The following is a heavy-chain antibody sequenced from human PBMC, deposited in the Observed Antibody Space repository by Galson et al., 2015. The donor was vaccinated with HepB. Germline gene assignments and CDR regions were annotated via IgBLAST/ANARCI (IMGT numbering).Heavy chain of an antibody. D-gene: IGHD3-22*01. Sequence: SVKVSCKASGYTFTGYYMHWVRQAPGQGLEWMGWINPNSGGTNYAQKFQGRVTMTRDTSISTAYMELSRLRSDDTAVYYCARDSSGPYYYDSSLDSWGQGTLVTVSS. CDR1: GYTFTGYY. J-gene: IGHJ4*02. CDR2: INPNSGGT. V-gene: IGHV1-2*02. CDR3: ARDSSGPYYYDSSLDS.